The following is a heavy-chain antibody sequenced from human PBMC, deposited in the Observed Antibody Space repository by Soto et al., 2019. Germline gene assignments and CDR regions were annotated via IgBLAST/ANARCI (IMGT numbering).Heavy chain of an antibody. D-gene: IGHD6-19*01. CDR3: TRVSCFGIKQWLSY. J-gene: IGHJ4*02. CDR2: ISYIGST. V-gene: IGHV4-59*01. Sequence: QLQLQESGPRLVKPSETLSLTCTVSGGSISGFSWSWVRQPPGKALEWIGHISYIGSTNYNPSLKSRVTISVDTSKNQFSLVLSSVTAACTALYYCTRVSCFGIKQWLSYWGQGTLVTVSS. CDR1: GGSISGFS.